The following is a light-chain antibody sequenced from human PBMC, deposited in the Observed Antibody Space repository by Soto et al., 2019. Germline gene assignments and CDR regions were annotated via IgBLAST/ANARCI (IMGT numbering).Light chain of an antibody. CDR1: QSISSNY. Sequence: EIVLTQSPGTLSLSPGERATLSCRASQSISSNYLAWYQQKAGQAPSLLISGASIRAPCIPDTVHGSGFGTDLHFNIRRLGALGFAVYHFKKYWLAPGTFGGGTKVEIK. CDR3: KKYWLAPGT. V-gene: IGKV3-20*01. CDR2: GAS. J-gene: IGKJ4*01.